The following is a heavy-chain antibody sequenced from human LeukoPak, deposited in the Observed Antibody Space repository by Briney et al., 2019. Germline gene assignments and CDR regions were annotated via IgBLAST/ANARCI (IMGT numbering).Heavy chain of an antibody. J-gene: IGHJ4*02. CDR2: IWYDGSKK. V-gene: IGHV3-33*01. Sequence: GGSLRLSCVASGFTFSSYGMHWVRQSPGKGLEWVAVIWYDGSKKYYADSVKGRFSISRDDSKNTLYLQLDSLRAEDTAMYYCARENEIIPSYYYDFWGQGTLVTVSS. D-gene: IGHD3-10*01. CDR1: GFTFSSYG. CDR3: ARENEIIPSYYYDF.